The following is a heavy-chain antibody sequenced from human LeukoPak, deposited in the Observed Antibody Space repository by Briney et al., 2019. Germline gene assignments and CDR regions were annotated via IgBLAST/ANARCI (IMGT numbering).Heavy chain of an antibody. D-gene: IGHD4-23*01. CDR1: GFTFSSYG. CDR3: ARLASYGGNSIFDY. V-gene: IGHV3-33*01. J-gene: IGHJ4*02. Sequence: PGRSLRLSCAASGFTFSSYGMHWVCQAPGKGLEWVAVIWYDGSNKYYADSVKGRFTISRDNSKNTLYLQMNSLRAEDTAVYYCARLASYGGNSIFDYWGQGTLVTVSS. CDR2: IWYDGSNK.